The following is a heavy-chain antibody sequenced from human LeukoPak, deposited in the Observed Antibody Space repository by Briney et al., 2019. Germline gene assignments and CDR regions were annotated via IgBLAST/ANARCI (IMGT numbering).Heavy chain of an antibody. V-gene: IGHV1-46*01. J-gene: IGHJ4*02. Sequence: GASVKVSCKASGYTFTSYYMHWVGQAPGQALEWMGIISPSGGSTSYAQKFQGRVTMTRDMSTSTAYMELRSLRSDDTAVYYCTRVILWFGEYTTAQDYWGQGTLVTVSS. CDR1: GYTFTSYY. D-gene: IGHD3-10*01. CDR2: ISPSGGST. CDR3: TRVILWFGEYTTAQDY.